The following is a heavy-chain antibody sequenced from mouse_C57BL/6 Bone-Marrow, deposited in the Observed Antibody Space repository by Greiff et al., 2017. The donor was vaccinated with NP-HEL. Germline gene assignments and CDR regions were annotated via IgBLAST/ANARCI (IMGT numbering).Heavy chain of an antibody. CDR2: ISYSGST. Sequence: EVKLMESGPGLAKPSQTLSLTCSVTGYSITSDYWNWIRKFPGNKLEYMGYISYSGSTYYNPSLKSRISITRDTSKNQYYLQLNSVTTEDTATYYCARGKRWLEGGYYFDYWGQGTTLTVSS. CDR1: GYSITSDY. CDR3: ARGKRWLEGGYYFDY. J-gene: IGHJ2*01. D-gene: IGHD2-3*01. V-gene: IGHV3-8*01.